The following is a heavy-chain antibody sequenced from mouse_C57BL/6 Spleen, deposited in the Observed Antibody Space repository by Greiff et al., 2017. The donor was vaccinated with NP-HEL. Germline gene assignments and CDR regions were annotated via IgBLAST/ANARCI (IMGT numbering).Heavy chain of an antibody. CDR3: ARPYGSSPYFDY. Sequence: EVKLQESGGGLVKPGGSLKLSCAASGFTFSDYGMHWVRQAPEKGLEWVAYISSGSSTIYYADTVKGRFTISRDNAKNTLFLQMTSLRSEDTAMYYCARPYGSSPYFDYWGQGTTLTVSS. D-gene: IGHD1-1*01. CDR1: GFTFSDYG. V-gene: IGHV5-17*01. J-gene: IGHJ2*01. CDR2: ISSGSSTI.